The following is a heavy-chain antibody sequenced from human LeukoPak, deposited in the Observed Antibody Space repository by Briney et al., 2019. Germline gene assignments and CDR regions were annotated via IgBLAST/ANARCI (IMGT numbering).Heavy chain of an antibody. V-gene: IGHV1-2*02. CDR3: ARDFWSGYPINWFDP. D-gene: IGHD3-3*01. CDR2: INPNSGGT. J-gene: IGHJ5*02. CDR1: GYTFTGYY. Sequence: AAVKVSCKASGYTFTGYYMHWVRQAPGQGLEWMGWINPNSGGTNYAQMFQGRVTMTRDTSISTAYMELSRLRSDDTAVYYCARDFWSGYPINWFDPWGQGTLVTVSS.